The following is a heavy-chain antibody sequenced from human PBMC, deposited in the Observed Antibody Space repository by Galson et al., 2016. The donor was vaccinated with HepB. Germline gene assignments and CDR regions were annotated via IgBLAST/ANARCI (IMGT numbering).Heavy chain of an antibody. Sequence: SLRLSCAASGFTISHYWMSWVRQAPGKGLEWVANMRQGESEKDYVDSAKGRFTISRDNAKNSLYLQMNSLRAEDTAVYYCARARKGGYNNGAFFDSWGQGTLLAVSS. V-gene: IGHV3-7*01. J-gene: IGHJ4*02. CDR1: GFTISHYW. CDR2: MRQGESEK. D-gene: IGHD5-24*01. CDR3: ARARKGGYNNGAFFDS.